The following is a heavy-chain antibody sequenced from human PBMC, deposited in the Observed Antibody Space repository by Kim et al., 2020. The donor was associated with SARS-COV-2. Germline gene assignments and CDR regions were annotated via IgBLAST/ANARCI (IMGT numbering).Heavy chain of an antibody. Sequence: SQTLSLTCVISGDSVSNKTSTWNWIRQSPSRGLEWLGRTYYKSKWINDYAVSVESRITINADTSKNDFSLHLNSVTPEDTAVYYCARGVGQQVNQAGLDDWGQGTLVTVSS. CDR1: GDSVSNKTST. CDR3: ARGVGQQVNQAGLDD. D-gene: IGHD6-13*01. J-gene: IGHJ4*02. CDR2: TYYKSKWIN. V-gene: IGHV6-1*01.